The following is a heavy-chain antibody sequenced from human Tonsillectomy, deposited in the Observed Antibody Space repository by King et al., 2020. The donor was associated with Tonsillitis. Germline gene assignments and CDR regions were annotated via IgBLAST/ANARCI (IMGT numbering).Heavy chain of an antibody. CDR1: GFTFSSDV. D-gene: IGHD3-3*02. CDR3: AIFGGDY. J-gene: IGHJ4*02. CDR2: ISGSGGYT. Sequence: VQLVESGGGLVQPGGSRRLSCVASGFTFSSDVMSWVRQAPGKGLEWVSAISGSGGYTFYVDSVKGRFTISRDNSKNTLYLQMNSLRAEDTAVYYFAIFGGDYWGQGTLVTVSS. V-gene: IGHV3-23*04.